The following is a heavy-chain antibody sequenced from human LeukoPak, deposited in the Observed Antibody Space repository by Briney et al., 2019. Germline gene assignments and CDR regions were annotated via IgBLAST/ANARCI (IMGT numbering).Heavy chain of an antibody. J-gene: IGHJ5*02. CDR3: ICSNPSSDR. D-gene: IGHD3-10*02. CDR2: VNSDGSST. Sequence: GGSLRLSCSASGYTFSDYWLHWVCQLPGKGPVWVSRVNSDGSSTGYADYVKGQFNISRDNAKDTLHLQRDSLRVEDKAVYYCICSNPSSDRWGKGTLVTVSS. CDR1: GYTFSDYW. V-gene: IGHV3-74*01.